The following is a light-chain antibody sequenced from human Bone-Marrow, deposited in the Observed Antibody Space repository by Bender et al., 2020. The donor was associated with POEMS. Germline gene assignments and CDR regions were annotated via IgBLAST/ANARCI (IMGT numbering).Light chain of an antibody. CDR1: SSNIGAGYG. V-gene: IGLV1-50*01. J-gene: IGLJ3*02. CDR2: DDI. CDR3: SAWDDSLSGWV. Sequence: QSVLTQPPSVSGSPGQRVTISCTGSSSNIGAGYGVHWYQQLPGTAPKLLIYDDINRPSGFPDRFSGSKSGTSASLAISERQSEDEALYYCSAWDDSLSGWVFGGGTKLTVL.